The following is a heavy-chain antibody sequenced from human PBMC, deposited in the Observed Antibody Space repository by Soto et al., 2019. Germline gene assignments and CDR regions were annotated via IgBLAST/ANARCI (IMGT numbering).Heavy chain of an antibody. CDR3: AREGMSYSYGYRYYYGMDV. D-gene: IGHD5-18*01. J-gene: IGHJ6*02. CDR2: TYYRSKWYN. Sequence: SQTLSLTCAISGDSVSSNSAAWNWIRQSPSRGLEWLGRTYYRSKWYNDYAVSVKSRITINPDTSKNQFSLQLNSVTPEDTAVYYCAREGMSYSYGYRYYYGMDVWGQGTTVTVSS. CDR1: GDSVSSNSAA. V-gene: IGHV6-1*01.